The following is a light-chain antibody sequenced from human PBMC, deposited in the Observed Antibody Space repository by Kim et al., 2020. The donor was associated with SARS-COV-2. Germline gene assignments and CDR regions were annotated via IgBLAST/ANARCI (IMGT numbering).Light chain of an antibody. Sequence: SATVGERVTITCRASQGIRNDLGWYQQKPGKAPKLLIYAASSLHSGVPPRFSGSGSGTDFTLTISSLQPEDFATYYCLQEYSYPYTFGQGTKLEI. V-gene: IGKV1-6*01. CDR3: LQEYSYPYT. CDR1: QGIRND. CDR2: AAS. J-gene: IGKJ2*01.